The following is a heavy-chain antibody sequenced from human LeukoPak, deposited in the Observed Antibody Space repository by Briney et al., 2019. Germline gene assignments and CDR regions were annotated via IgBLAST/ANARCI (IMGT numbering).Heavy chain of an antibody. CDR1: GGSISSSSYY. V-gene: IGHV4-39*01. J-gene: IGHJ5*01. Sequence: PETLSLTCTVSGGSISSSSYYWGWIRQPPGKGLEWIGCIYYSGSTYYNPSLKSRVTISVDTSKNQFSLKLSYVTAAYTAVYYCARLPVLWFGELRHNWFDAWGQGTLVTVSS. CDR2: IYYSGST. D-gene: IGHD3-10*01. CDR3: ARLPVLWFGELRHNWFDA.